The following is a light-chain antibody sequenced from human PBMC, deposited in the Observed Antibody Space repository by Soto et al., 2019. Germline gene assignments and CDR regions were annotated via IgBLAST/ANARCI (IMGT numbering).Light chain of an antibody. Sequence: EIVLTQSPATLSLAPGERATLSCRASQSVSSYVAWYQQKPGQAPRLLIYDASNRATGIPARFSGSGSGTDFTLTISSLEPEDFAVYYCQQYNNWPPITFGQGTRLEIK. CDR2: DAS. V-gene: IGKV3-11*01. CDR1: QSVSSY. CDR3: QQYNNWPPIT. J-gene: IGKJ5*01.